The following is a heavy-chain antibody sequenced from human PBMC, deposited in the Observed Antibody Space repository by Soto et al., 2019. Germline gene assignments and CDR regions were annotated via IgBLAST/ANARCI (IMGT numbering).Heavy chain of an antibody. V-gene: IGHV3-30-3*01. D-gene: IGHD5-18*01. CDR3: ARAFAYSYGFPVDY. Sequence: GGSLRLSCAASGFTFNSYAMHWVRQAPGKGLEWVAMISYDGSNKYYADSVKGRITISRDNSKNTLYLQMNSLRAEDTAVYYCARAFAYSYGFPVDYWAREPWSPSPQ. J-gene: IGHJ4*02. CDR1: GFTFNSYA. CDR2: ISYDGSNK.